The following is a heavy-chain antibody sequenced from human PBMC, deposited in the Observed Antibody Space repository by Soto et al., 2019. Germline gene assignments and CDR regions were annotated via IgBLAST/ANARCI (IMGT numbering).Heavy chain of an antibody. J-gene: IGHJ3*01. CDR2: ISGGGGNT. Sequence: DVQLLESGGGLVQPGGSLRLSCATSGFTFGNYGMNWGRQAPGKGLEWVSGISGGGGNTYYADSVKGRFTISRDPSKNTVFLEMNSLRDEDTAVYYCAIGFIVVVTVLRPDDAFDVWGQGTLVTVSS. V-gene: IGHV3-23*01. CDR3: AIGFIVVVTVLRPDDAFDV. CDR1: GFTFGNYG. D-gene: IGHD2-21*02.